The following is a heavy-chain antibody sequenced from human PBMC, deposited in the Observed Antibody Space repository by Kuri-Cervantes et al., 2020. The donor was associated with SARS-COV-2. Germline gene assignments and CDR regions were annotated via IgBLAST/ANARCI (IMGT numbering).Heavy chain of an antibody. CDR1: GFIFSNYG. J-gene: IGHJ4*02. D-gene: IGHD2/OR15-2a*01. CDR2: TSYDGSNA. Sequence: GESLKISCAASGFIFSNYGMHWVRQSPGKGLEWVAFTSYDGSNAYYADSVRGRFTVSRDNSKNTLSLQMSGLRAEDTAVYYCAKDIGTRSTNFVTYDYWGQGDLVTVSS. CDR3: AKDIGTRSTNFVTYDY. V-gene: IGHV3-30*18.